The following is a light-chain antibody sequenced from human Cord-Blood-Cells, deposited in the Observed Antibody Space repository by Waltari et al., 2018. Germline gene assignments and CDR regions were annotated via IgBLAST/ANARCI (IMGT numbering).Light chain of an antibody. Sequence: QSALTQPRSVSGSPGQSVTISCTGTSSDVGGYNYVSWYQQHPGKAPKLMIYDVSKRPQGVPNRFSGSKSGNTASLTISGLQAEDEADYYCCSYAGSYNYVFGTGTKVTVL. CDR1: SSDVGGYNY. J-gene: IGLJ1*01. CDR2: DVS. CDR3: CSYAGSYNYV. V-gene: IGLV2-11*01.